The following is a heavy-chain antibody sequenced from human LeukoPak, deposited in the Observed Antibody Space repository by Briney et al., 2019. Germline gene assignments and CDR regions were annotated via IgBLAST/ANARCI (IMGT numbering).Heavy chain of an antibody. CDR2: INHSGST. D-gene: IGHD3-22*01. Sequence: WETLSLTCAVYGGSFSGYYWSWIRQPPGKGLEWIGEINHSGSTNYNPSLKSRVTISVDTSKNQFSLKLSSVTAADTAVYYCARGCDDSSGYYQYYFDYWGQGTLVTVSS. CDR1: GGSFSGYY. J-gene: IGHJ4*02. CDR3: ARGCDDSSGYYQYYFDY. V-gene: IGHV4-34*01.